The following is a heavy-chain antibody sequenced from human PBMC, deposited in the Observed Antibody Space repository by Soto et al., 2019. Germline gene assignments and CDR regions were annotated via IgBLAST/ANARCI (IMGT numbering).Heavy chain of an antibody. V-gene: IGHV3-11*05. Sequence: QVQLVESGGGLVKPGGSLRLSCAVSGFTFSDYYMTWIRQAPGTGLEWVSYISSSTSHTNYAESVKGRFTIPRDNAKNSLFLQMNSLRAEDTAVYYCARGRGAAADYFDLWGQGTLVTVSS. CDR1: GFTFSDYY. CDR3: ARGRGAAADYFDL. CDR2: ISSSTSHT. J-gene: IGHJ4*02. D-gene: IGHD6-13*01.